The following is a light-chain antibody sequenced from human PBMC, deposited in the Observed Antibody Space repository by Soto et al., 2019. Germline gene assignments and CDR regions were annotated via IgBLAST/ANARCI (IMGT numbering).Light chain of an antibody. CDR2: DVS. V-gene: IGLV2-14*03. J-gene: IGLJ1*01. CDR1: SSDVGGNKY. CDR3: SAFTGTTYV. Sequence: QSVLTQPASVSGSPGQSITISCTGTSSDVGGNKYVSWYQHYPGKAPKLMICDVSNRPSGVSNRFSGSKSGNTASLTISGLQAEYEADYYCSAFTGTTYVFGSGTKVTV.